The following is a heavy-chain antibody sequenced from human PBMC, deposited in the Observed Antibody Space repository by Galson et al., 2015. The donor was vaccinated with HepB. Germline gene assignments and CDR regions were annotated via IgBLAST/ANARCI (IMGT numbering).Heavy chain of an antibody. CDR3: ARDSSYDYVWGSYRYNYGMDV. D-gene: IGHD3-16*02. Sequence: LSLTCAVSGGSIGSSNWWSWVRQPPGKGLEWIGEIYHSGSTNYNPSLKSRVTISVDKSKNQFSLKLSSVTAADTAVYYCARDSSYDYVWGSYRYNYGMDVWGQGTTVTVSS. CDR2: IYHSGST. CDR1: GGSIGSSNW. J-gene: IGHJ6*02. V-gene: IGHV4-4*02.